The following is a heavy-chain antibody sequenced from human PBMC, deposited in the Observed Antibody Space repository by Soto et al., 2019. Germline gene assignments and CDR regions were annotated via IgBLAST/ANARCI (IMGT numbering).Heavy chain of an antibody. J-gene: IGHJ5*02. Sequence: KPSETLSLTCTVSGASISSYFWTWIRQPAGKGLDWIGRISTSGTTNYNPSLKSRVTMSVDTSKTHFSLNLNSATATDTAVYFCARDQGVVVTADNWFDPWGQGILVTVSS. CDR1: GASISSYF. D-gene: IGHD2-21*02. CDR2: ISTSGTT. V-gene: IGHV4-4*07. CDR3: ARDQGVVVTADNWFDP.